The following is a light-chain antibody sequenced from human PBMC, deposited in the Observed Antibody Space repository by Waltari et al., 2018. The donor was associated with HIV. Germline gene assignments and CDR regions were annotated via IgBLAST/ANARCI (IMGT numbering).Light chain of an antibody. CDR2: DAS. CDR1: QEINNY. J-gene: IGKJ4*01. V-gene: IGKV1-16*01. Sequence: DIQMTQSPSSLSASVGDRVTITCRASQEINNYLAWFQVKAGQAPKSLVFDASTLQRGVPSRFIGRGSGTDVSLTLTNLQPEDFATYDGHQYDALPVTFGGGTKVEI. CDR3: HQYDALPVT.